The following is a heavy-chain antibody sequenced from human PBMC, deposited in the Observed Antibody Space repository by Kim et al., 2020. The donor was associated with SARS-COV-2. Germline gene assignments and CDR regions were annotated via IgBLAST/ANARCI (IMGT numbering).Heavy chain of an antibody. D-gene: IGHD6-13*01. CDR1: GFTFSSYG. J-gene: IGHJ4*02. CDR2: ISYDGSNK. V-gene: IGHV3-30*03. Sequence: GGSRRLSCAASGFTFSSYGMHWVRQAPGKGLEWVAVISYDGSNKYYADSVKGRFTISRDNSKNTLYLQMNSLRAEDTAVYYCASLSFSSSPFDYWGQGTLVTVSS. CDR3: ASLSFSSSPFDY.